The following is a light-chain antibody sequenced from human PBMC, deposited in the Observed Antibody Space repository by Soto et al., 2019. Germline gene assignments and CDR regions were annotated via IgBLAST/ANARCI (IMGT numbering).Light chain of an antibody. V-gene: IGLV1-47*02. CDR2: SNN. Sequence: QSVLTHPPSASGTPGQRVTISCSGSSSNIGSNYVYWYQQLPGTAPKLLIYSNNQRPSGVPDRFSGSKSGTSASLAISGLRSEDEADYYCAAWDDSLSVYVFGTGTKVTVL. CDR3: AAWDDSLSVYV. CDR1: SSNIGSNY. J-gene: IGLJ1*01.